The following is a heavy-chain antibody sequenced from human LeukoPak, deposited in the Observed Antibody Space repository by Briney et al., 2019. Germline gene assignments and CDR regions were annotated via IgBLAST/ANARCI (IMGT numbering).Heavy chain of an antibody. J-gene: IGHJ4*02. CDR3: ARTRRGVVTRDYFDY. CDR1: GFSLSTSGVG. V-gene: IGHV2-5*01. D-gene: IGHD3-22*01. Sequence: GSGPTLVNPTQTLTLTCTFSGFSLSTSGVGVGWIRQPPGKALEWLALIYWNDDKRYSPSLKSRLTITKDTSKNQVVLTMTNMDPVDTATYYCARTRRGVVTRDYFDYWGQGTLVTVSS. CDR2: IYWNDDK.